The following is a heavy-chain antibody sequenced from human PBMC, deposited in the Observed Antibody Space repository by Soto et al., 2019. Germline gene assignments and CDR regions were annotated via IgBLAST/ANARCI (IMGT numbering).Heavy chain of an antibody. CDR1: GGSFSGYY. D-gene: IGHD4-17*01. CDR3: ARLFDYGDHYFDY. J-gene: IGHJ4*02. CDR2: INHSGST. V-gene: IGHV4-34*01. Sequence: SETLSLTCAVYGGSFSGYYWSWIRQPPGKGLEWIGEINHSGSTNYNPSLKSRVTISVDTSKNQFSLKLSSVTAADTAVYYCARLFDYGDHYFDYWGQGTLVTVSS.